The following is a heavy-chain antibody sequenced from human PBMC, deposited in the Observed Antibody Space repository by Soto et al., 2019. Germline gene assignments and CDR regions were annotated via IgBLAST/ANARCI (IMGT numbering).Heavy chain of an antibody. CDR1: GYTFTSYA. D-gene: IGHD3-10*01. CDR3: ARDGPMDRAFDI. J-gene: IGHJ3*02. CDR2: INAGNGNT. V-gene: IGHV1-3*01. Sequence: ASVNVSCKASGYTFTSYAMHWVRQAPGQRLEWMGWINAGNGNTKYSQKFQGRVAITRDTSASTAYMELRSLRSDDTAVYYCARDGPMDRAFDIWGQGTMVTVSS.